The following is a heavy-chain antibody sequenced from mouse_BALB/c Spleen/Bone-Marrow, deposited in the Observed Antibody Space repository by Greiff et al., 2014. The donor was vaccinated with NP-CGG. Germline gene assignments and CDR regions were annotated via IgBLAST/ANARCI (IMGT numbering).Heavy chain of an antibody. D-gene: IGHD3-3*01. CDR1: GYTFTSYY. Sequence: QVQLKESGPELVKPGASVRISCKASGYTFTSYYIHWVEQRPGQGLEWIGWIYPGNVNTKYNERFKGKATLTADKSSSTAYMQLSSLTSEDSAVYFCAREGDSYAMDYWGQGTSVTVSS. CDR2: IYPGNVNT. J-gene: IGHJ4*01. CDR3: AREGDSYAMDY. V-gene: IGHV1S56*01.